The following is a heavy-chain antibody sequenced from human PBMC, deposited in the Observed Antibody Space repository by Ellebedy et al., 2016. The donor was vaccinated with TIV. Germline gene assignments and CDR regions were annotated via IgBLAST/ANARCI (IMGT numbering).Heavy chain of an antibody. CDR1: EFTFSSYA. CDR2: ISGSGGST. Sequence: GESLKISXAASEFTFSSYAMSWVRQAPGKGLEWVSAISGSGGSTYYADSVKGRFTISRDNDRNSLVLQMNSLRAEDTAVYYCARDEYFYGSGSFPPLLNYYGMDVWGQGTTVTVSS. CDR3: ARDEYFYGSGSFPPLLNYYGMDV. J-gene: IGHJ6*02. V-gene: IGHV3-23*01. D-gene: IGHD3-10*01.